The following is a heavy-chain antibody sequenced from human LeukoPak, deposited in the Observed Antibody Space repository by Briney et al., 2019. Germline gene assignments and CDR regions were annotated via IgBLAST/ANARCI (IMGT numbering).Heavy chain of an antibody. Sequence: SETLSLTCSVSGASISSGSNYWGWIRPPPGKTLEWIVSIYSSGRTYYYSSLQSRVIIIIDTPKNPFSLTLSSVTAADTAVYYCARSDGYGLVDFWGQGTLVTVSS. CDR1: GASISSGSNY. J-gene: IGHJ4*02. D-gene: IGHD3-10*01. CDR2: IYSSGRT. CDR3: ARSDGYGLVDF. V-gene: IGHV4-39*07.